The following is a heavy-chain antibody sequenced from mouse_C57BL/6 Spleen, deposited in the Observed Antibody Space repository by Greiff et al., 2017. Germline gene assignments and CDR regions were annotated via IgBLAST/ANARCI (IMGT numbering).Heavy chain of an antibody. CDR1: GYAFSSYW. CDR2: IYPGGGYT. D-gene: IGHD1-1*01. J-gene: IGHJ1*03. V-gene: IGHV1-80*01. Sequence: QVQLQQSGAELVKPGASVKISCTASGYAFSSYWMTWVQQRPGKGLEWIGQIYPGGGYTNYNGTFKGKATLTGDKSSSTAYMQLSSLTSEDSAVYFCARGSTTVVDWYFDGWGTGTTVTVAS. CDR3: ARGSTTVVDWYFDG.